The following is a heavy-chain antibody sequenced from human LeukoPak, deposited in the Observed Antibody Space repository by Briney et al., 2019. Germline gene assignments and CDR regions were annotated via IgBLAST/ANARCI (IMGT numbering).Heavy chain of an antibody. J-gene: IGHJ4*02. Sequence: SETLSLSCTVSGDSISSYYRSWIRQPPGKGLEWIAYISYTGNTNYNPSLKSRVAISLDTSKNQFSLNLNSVTAADAAIYYCARVGRGDHTWGSYSFDYWGQGTLVTVSS. CDR3: ARVGRGDHTWGSYSFDY. D-gene: IGHD3-16*01. CDR1: GDSISSYY. CDR2: ISYTGNT. V-gene: IGHV4-59*01.